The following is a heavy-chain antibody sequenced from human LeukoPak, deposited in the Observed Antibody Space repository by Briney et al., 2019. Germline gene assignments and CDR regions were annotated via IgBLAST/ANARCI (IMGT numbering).Heavy chain of an antibody. Sequence: ASVKVSCKASGYTFTSYGISWVRQAPGQGLEWMGWISAYNGNTNYAQKLQGRVTITADESTSTAYMELSSLRSEDTAVYYCASMADVEMATMPGWYFDLWGRGTLVTVSS. D-gene: IGHD5-24*01. CDR1: GYTFTSYG. CDR2: ISAYNGNT. V-gene: IGHV1-18*01. CDR3: ASMADVEMATMPGWYFDL. J-gene: IGHJ2*01.